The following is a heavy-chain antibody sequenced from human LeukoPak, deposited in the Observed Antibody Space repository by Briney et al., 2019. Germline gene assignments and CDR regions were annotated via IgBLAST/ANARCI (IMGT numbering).Heavy chain of an antibody. CDR2: ISYDGSNK. V-gene: IGHV3-30-3*01. Sequence: PGRSLRLSCAASGFTFSGYAMRWVRQAPGKGLEWVAVISYDGSNKHYADSVKGRITISRDNSQSTLYLQMNSLRSEDMGVYYCAREGSIGAAGVYYYGVDVWGQGTTVTVSS. J-gene: IGHJ6*02. CDR1: GFTFSGYA. D-gene: IGHD6-13*01. CDR3: AREGSIGAAGVYYYGVDV.